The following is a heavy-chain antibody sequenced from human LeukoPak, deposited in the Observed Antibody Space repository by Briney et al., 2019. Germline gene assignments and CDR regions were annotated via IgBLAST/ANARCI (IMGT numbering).Heavy chain of an antibody. V-gene: IGHV3-7*03. CDR3: AKAGRYDSSGYYYGEFDY. CDR2: IKQDGGEK. D-gene: IGHD3-22*01. J-gene: IGHJ4*02. CDR1: GLTFSSYW. Sequence: PGGSLRLSCVASGLTFSSYWMSWVRQAPGKGLEGVANIKQDGGEKYYVDSVVGRFTISRDNDKNFLYLQMNSLRAEDRALYYCAKAGRYDSSGYYYGEFDYWGQGTLVTVSS.